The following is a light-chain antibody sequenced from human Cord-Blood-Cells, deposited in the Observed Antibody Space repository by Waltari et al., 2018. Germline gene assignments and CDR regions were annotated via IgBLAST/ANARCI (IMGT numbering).Light chain of an antibody. CDR3: KQSYSTPQT. J-gene: IGKJ1*01. CDR2: AAS. Sequence: IQMTQSPSSLSAAVGHRVTITCRASQSISSYLNWYQQKPGKAPKLLIYAASSLQSGVPSRFSGSGSGTDFTLTISSLQPEDFATYYCKQSYSTPQTFGQGTKVEIK. CDR1: QSISSY. V-gene: IGKV1-39*01.